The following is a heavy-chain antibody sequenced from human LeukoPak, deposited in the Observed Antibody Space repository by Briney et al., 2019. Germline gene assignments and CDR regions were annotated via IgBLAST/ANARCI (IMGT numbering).Heavy chain of an antibody. V-gene: IGHV4-39*01. D-gene: IGHD2-15*01. Sequence: SETLSLTCTVSGGSISSGSYSWGWIRQPPGKGLEWIGTIYYSGSTYYNPSLKSRVSISEDTSKNQFSLKLSSVTAADTAVYYCARSGYCSGGSCYGAFDPWGQGTLVTVSS. J-gene: IGHJ5*02. CDR2: IYYSGST. CDR1: GGSISSGSYS. CDR3: ARSGYCSGGSCYGAFDP.